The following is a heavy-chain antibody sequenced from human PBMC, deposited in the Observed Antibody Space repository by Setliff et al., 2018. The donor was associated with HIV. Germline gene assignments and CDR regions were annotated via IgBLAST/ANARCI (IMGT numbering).Heavy chain of an antibody. V-gene: IGHV1-69*13. D-gene: IGHD6-19*01. CDR3: ARNGPHGSGWYNYFDF. Sequence: SVKVSCKASGDTFRSHAISWVRQAPVQGLEWMGGIIPIIATTNYAQKFQDRVTITADEFTNTAYMEVSSLRSEDTAVYYCARNGPHGSGWYNYFDFWGQGTLVTVSS. CDR2: IIPIIATT. J-gene: IGHJ4*02. CDR1: GDTFRSHA.